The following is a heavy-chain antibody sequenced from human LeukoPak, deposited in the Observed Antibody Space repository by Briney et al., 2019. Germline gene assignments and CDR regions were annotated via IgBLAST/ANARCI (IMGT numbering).Heavy chain of an antibody. J-gene: IGHJ4*02. D-gene: IGHD3-3*01. V-gene: IGHV3-30*18. CDR3: AKEPYDFWSGYYFDY. CDR1: GFTFSGYW. Sequence: PGGSLRLSCAASGFTFSGYWMHWVRQAPGKGLEWVAVISYDGSNKYYADSVKGRFTISRDNSKNTLYLQMNSLRAEDTAVYYCAKEPYDFWSGYYFDYWGQGTLVTVSS. CDR2: ISYDGSNK.